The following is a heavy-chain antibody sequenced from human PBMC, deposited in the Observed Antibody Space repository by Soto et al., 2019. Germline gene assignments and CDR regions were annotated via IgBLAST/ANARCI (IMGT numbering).Heavy chain of an antibody. V-gene: IGHV3-7*03. J-gene: IGHJ4*02. CDR3: AIRTYSTGWYYLDL. CDR2: IKDGGPDT. Sequence: GSLRLSCAAAGFTFSSYWMSWVRQAPGKGLEWVSNIKDGGPDTYYADSVRGRFTISRDNSKNTLYLQMNSLRAEDTAVYYCAIRTYSTGWYYLDLWGRGTLVTVSS. CDR1: GFTFSSYW. D-gene: IGHD6-25*01.